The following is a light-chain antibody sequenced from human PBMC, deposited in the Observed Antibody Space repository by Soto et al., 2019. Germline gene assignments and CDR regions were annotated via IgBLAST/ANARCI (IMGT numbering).Light chain of an antibody. V-gene: IGKV3-20*01. CDR3: QQYGSSGT. Sequence: EIVLTQSRTTLSLSPGERSTLRCRASQSVSSYLAWYQQKPGQAPRLLIYDASNRATGIPDRFSGSGSGTDFTLTISRLEPEDFAVYYCQQYGSSGTFGQGTKVDIK. CDR2: DAS. CDR1: QSVSSY. J-gene: IGKJ1*01.